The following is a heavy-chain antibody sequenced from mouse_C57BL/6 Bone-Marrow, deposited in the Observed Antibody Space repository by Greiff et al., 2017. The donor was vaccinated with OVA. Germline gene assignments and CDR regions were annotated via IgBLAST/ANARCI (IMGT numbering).Heavy chain of an antibody. CDR3: ARFYYYGPFAY. CDR1: GYTFTDYY. D-gene: IGHD1-1*01. V-gene: IGHV1-26*01. CDR2: INPNNGGT. J-gene: IGHJ3*01. Sequence: VQLQQSGPELVKPGASVKISCKASGYTFTDYYMNWVKQSHGKSLEWIGDINPNNGGTSYNQKFKGKATLTVDKSSSTAYMELRSLTSEDSAVYYCARFYYYGPFAYWGQGTLVTVSA.